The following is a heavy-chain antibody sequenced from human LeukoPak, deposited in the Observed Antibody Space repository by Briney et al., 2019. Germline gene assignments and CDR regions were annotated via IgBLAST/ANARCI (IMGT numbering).Heavy chain of an antibody. D-gene: IGHD6-13*01. Sequence: ASVKVSCKASGYTFISYDINWVRQATGQGLEWMGWMNPNSDITGYAQKFQGRVSMTRNTSISTAYMELSSLRSEDTAVYYCASWRAAAGHSYWYFDLWGRGTLVTVSS. CDR2: MNPNSDIT. CDR1: GYTFISYD. J-gene: IGHJ2*01. CDR3: ASWRAAAGHSYWYFDL. V-gene: IGHV1-8*01.